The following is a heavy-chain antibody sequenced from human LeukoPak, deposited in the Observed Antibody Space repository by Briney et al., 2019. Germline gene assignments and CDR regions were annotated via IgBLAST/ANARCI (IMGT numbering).Heavy chain of an antibody. CDR2: ITSKASGGTA. J-gene: IGHJ4*02. CDR1: GFHFGEYA. Sequence: PVGALRLSCTGSGFHFGEYAVNWVRQAPGKGLEWVGLITSKASGGTAEYAASVRGRFTISRDDSNSNAYLHLNSLKIEDPAVYFSAREVERGGRHWGGDYWGQGTLVTVSS. CDR3: AREVERGGRHWGGDY. V-gene: IGHV3-49*04. D-gene: IGHD7-27*01.